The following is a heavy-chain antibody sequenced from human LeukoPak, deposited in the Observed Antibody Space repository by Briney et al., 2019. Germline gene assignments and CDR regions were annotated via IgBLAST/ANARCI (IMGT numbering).Heavy chain of an antibody. CDR1: GYTFTSYG. Sequence: ASVKVSCKASGYTFTSYGISWVRQAPGQGLDWMGWISAYNGNTNYAQKLQGRVTMTTDTSTSTAYMELRSLRSDDTAVYYCARVRNYYDSSGATYFDYWGQGTLVTVSS. J-gene: IGHJ4*02. CDR3: ARVRNYYDSSGATYFDY. D-gene: IGHD3-22*01. V-gene: IGHV1-18*01. CDR2: ISAYNGNT.